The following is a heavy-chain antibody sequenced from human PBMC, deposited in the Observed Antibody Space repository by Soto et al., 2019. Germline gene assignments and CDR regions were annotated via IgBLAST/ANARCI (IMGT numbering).Heavy chain of an antibody. Sequence: SVKVSFKASGYAFTSYAMHWVRQAPGQRLEWMGWINAGNGNTKYSQKFQGRVTITRDTSASTAYMELSSLRSEDTAVYYCARASSHYCGGDCYFDYWGQGTLVTSPQ. CDR3: ARASSHYCGGDCYFDY. CDR2: INAGNGNT. V-gene: IGHV1-3*01. D-gene: IGHD2-21*02. J-gene: IGHJ4*02. CDR1: GYAFTSYA.